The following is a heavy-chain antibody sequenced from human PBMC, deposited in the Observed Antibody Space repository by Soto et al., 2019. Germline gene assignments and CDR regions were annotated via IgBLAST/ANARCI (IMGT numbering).Heavy chain of an antibody. J-gene: IGHJ2*01. D-gene: IGHD1-26*01. Sequence: QVQLVQSGAEVKKPGSSVKVSCKASGGTFSSYAISWVRQAPGQGREWMGGIIPIFGTANYAQQFQGRVTITADESTSTAYMELSSLRSEDTAVYYCARGHLIAGATTPGDWYFDLWGRGTLVTVSS. CDR2: IIPIFGTA. V-gene: IGHV1-69*01. CDR3: ARGHLIAGATTPGDWYFDL. CDR1: GGTFSSYA.